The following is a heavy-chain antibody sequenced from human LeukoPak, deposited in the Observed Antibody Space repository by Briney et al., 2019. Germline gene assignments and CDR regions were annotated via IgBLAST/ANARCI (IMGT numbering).Heavy chain of an antibody. J-gene: IGHJ4*02. Sequence: SETLSLTCTVSGGSISSSSYYWGWIRQPPGKGLECIASIYYSGSTYYNPSLKSRVTISVDTSKNQFSLKLSSVTAADMAVYYCARQDIVVVVAQEYYFDYWGQGTLVTVSS. CDR3: ARQDIVVVVAQEYYFDY. D-gene: IGHD2-15*01. V-gene: IGHV4-39*01. CDR2: IYYSGST. CDR1: GGSISSSSYY.